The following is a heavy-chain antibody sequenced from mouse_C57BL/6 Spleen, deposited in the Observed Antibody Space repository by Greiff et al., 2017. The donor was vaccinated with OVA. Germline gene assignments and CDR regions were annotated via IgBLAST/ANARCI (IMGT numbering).Heavy chain of an antibody. CDR1: GYTFTSYG. Sequence: QVQLQQSGAELARPGASVKLSCKASGYTFTSYGISWVKLRTGQGLEWIGEIYPRSGNTYYNEKFKGKATLTADKSSSTAYMELRSLTSEDSAVYFCARWNGSRHAMDYWGQGTSVTVSS. CDR3: ARWNGSRHAMDY. V-gene: IGHV1-81*01. D-gene: IGHD1-1*01. CDR2: IYPRSGNT. J-gene: IGHJ4*01.